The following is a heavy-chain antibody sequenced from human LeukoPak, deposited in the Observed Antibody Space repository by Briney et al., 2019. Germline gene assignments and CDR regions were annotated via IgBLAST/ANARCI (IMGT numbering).Heavy chain of an antibody. CDR3: ARTLYQLPHYYYYAMDV. CDR2: ISTSGGDI. D-gene: IGHD2-2*01. V-gene: IGHV3-11*01. J-gene: IGHJ6*02. Sequence: PGGSLRLSCAASGFTFSDYYMSWIRQAPGKGLEWVSYISTSGGDIFYADSVKGRFTISRDNAKKSLNLQINSLRAEDTAVYYCARTLYQLPHYYYYAMDVWGQGTTVTVSS. CDR1: GFTFSDYY.